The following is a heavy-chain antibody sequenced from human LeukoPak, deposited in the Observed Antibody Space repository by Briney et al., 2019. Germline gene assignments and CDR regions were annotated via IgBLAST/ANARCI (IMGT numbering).Heavy chain of an antibody. CDR2: INSDGSST. Sequence: GGSLRLSCAASEFTFSSYWMHWVRQVPGKGLMWVSHINSDGSSTTYAASVKGRFTISRDNAKNTLYLQMNSLRADDTAVYYCARDRGYIFDYWGQGTLVTVSS. V-gene: IGHV3-74*01. J-gene: IGHJ4*02. CDR3: ARDRGYIFDY. CDR1: EFTFSSYW. D-gene: IGHD5-24*01.